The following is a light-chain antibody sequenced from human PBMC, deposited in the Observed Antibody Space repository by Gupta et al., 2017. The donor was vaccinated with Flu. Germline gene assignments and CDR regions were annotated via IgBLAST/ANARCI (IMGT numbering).Light chain of an antibody. CDR3: QQVGRSHGT. J-gene: IGKJ2*02. V-gene: IGKV3-20*01. CDR1: QSVESYY. Sequence: GTLYLSPGERATFSCRASQSVESYYLAWYQQSPGQAPRLLIYGTSRRATGIPDRFSGSGSGTDFTLTINGLEPEDFAVYYCQQVGRSHGTFGQGTKLEIK. CDR2: GTS.